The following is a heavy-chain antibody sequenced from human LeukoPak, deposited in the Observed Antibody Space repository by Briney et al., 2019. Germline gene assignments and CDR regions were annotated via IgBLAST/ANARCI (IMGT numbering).Heavy chain of an antibody. V-gene: IGHV4-39*01. CDR3: AISGYYPTPFDY. J-gene: IGHJ4*02. D-gene: IGHD3-9*01. CDR2: IYYSGST. Sequence: SETLSLTCTVSGGSISSSSYYWGWIRQPPGKGLEWIGSIYYSGSTYYNPSLKSRVTISVDTSKNQFSLKLSSVTAADTAVYYCAISGYYPTPFDYWGQGTLVTVSS. CDR1: GGSISSSSYY.